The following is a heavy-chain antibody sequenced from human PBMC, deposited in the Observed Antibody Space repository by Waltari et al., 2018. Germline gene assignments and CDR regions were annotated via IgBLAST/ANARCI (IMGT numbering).Heavy chain of an antibody. D-gene: IGHD1-26*01. CDR2: SRDSGSGT. CDR1: GFTFSTYG. V-gene: IGHV3-23*01. J-gene: IGHJ6*02. Sequence: EVQLLESGGGLVQPGGSLSLSCAASGFTFSTYGMGWVRQAPGKGLEGVSGSRDSGSGTYYADSVKGRFTSTRDNSKNTLYLQMNSLRVEDTALYYCASSRVGWGQGTTVTVSS. CDR3: ASSRVG.